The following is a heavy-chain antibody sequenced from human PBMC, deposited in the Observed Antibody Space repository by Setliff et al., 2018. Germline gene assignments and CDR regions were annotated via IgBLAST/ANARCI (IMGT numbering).Heavy chain of an antibody. J-gene: IGHJ6*04. V-gene: IGHV1-2*02. D-gene: IGHD3-10*01. CDR2: INPKSGVT. CDR3: ARDGISWLMWFDP. Sequence: ASVKVSCKTSGYTFTGYFIHWVRQAPRQGLEWLGWINPKSGVTSYAQSFQGRIAMTRDTSINTVYMELNSLTSDDTAVYYCARDGISWLMWFDPWGGGTTVTVSS. CDR1: GYTFTGYF.